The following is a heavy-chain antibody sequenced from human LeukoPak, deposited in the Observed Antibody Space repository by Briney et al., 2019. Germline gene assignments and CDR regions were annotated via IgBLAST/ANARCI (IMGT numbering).Heavy chain of an antibody. CDR1: GFTFSSFA. CDR2: IYSDGSRT. CDR3: VKSPGSGWPV. J-gene: IGHJ4*02. D-gene: IGHD6-19*01. V-gene: IGHV3-64D*06. Sequence: GGSLRLSCAASGFTFSSFAMHWVRQAPGKGLEYLSAIYSDGSRTYYADSVKGRFTISRDNSKNTLYFEMSSLRVEDTAVYYCVKSPGSGWPVWGQGTLLTVSS.